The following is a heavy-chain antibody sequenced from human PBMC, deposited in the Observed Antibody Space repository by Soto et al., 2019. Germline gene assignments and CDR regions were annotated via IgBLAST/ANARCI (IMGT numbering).Heavy chain of an antibody. CDR2: IYYTGMT. Sequence: SDTLSLTCIDSCTAISISDYYWGWIRQPPGKGLEWITSIYYTGMTYYNPSLKSRVTISVDRSKNQFSLKLSSVTAADTAVYYCARTPDIWGQGTMVT. J-gene: IGHJ3*02. CDR1: CTAISISDYY. V-gene: IGHV4-39*07. CDR3: ARTPDI.